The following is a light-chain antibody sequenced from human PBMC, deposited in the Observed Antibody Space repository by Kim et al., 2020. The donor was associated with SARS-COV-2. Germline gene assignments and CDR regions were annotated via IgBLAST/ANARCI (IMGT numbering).Light chain of an antibody. Sequence: TDTISCTGTSHGGGGDRVVAWYQQHPGEATRSLIYGDKKRPSGVSNRDTGSKSGNTASLTNSEIENEDEDDYYCGANTRSSTPGVFGGGTQLTVL. CDR3: GANTRSSTPGV. J-gene: IGLJ2*01. CDR1: SHGGGGDRV. V-gene: IGLV2-14*03. CDR2: GDK.